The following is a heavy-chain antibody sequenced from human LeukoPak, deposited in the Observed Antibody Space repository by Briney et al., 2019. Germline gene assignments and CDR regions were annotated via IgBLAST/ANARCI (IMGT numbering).Heavy chain of an antibody. D-gene: IGHD6-6*01. J-gene: IGHJ4*02. CDR1: GGSISTDH. CDR2: IYISGST. CDR3: AREGAARPGFDY. V-gene: IGHV4-4*07. Sequence: SETLSLTCTVSGGSISTDHWNWIRQPAGKGLEWIGRIYISGSTNYNPSLKSRVTVSVDTSKNLFSLNLRSVTAADTAVYYCAREGAARPGFDYGGQGTLVTVSS.